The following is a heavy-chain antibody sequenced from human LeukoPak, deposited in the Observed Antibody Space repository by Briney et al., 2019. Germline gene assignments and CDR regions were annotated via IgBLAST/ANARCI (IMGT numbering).Heavy chain of an antibody. J-gene: IGHJ4*02. CDR3: VRGGTGYGNFDY. V-gene: IGHV3-74*01. D-gene: IGHD3/OR15-3a*01. CDR1: GFTFSSYW. CDR2: IYTGAT. Sequence: GGSLRLSCAASGFTFSSYWMHWVRQAPGKGLVWVSRIYTGATYYADSVKGRFTISRDNAKNTLYLQLNSLRAEDTAVYCCVRGGTGYGNFDYWGQGTLVTVSS.